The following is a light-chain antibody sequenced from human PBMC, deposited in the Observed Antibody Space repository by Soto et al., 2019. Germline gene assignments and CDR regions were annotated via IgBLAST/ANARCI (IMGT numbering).Light chain of an antibody. CDR2: EVR. V-gene: IGLV2-14*01. CDR1: SSDVGGFNY. Sequence: QSVLTQPASVSGSPGQSITISCTGTSSDVGGFNYVSWYQQHPGKTPKLLIYEVRLRPTGVSDRFSGSKSGNTASLTISGLQAEDEADYYCSSHTSSSSGVFGTGTKLTVL. CDR3: SSHTSSSSGV. J-gene: IGLJ1*01.